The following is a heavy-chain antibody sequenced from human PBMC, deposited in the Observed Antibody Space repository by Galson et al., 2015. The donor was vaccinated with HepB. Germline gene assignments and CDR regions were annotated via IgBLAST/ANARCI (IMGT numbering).Heavy chain of an antibody. Sequence: SLRLSCAASVFTFSDYYMSWIRQAPGKGLEWVSYISSSSSYTNYADSVKGRFTISRDNAKNSLYLQMNSLRAEDTAVYYCARAGIAAVDAFDIWGQGTMVTVSS. D-gene: IGHD6-13*01. CDR2: ISSSSSYT. CDR1: VFTFSDYY. CDR3: ARAGIAAVDAFDI. V-gene: IGHV3-11*05. J-gene: IGHJ3*02.